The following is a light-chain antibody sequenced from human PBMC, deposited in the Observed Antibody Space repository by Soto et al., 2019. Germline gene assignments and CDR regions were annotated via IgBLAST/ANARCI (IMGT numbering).Light chain of an antibody. CDR2: AAS. V-gene: IGKV1-9*01. CDR3: QQLVT. J-gene: IGKJ1*01. CDR1: QGVSSY. Sequence: DIPLTQSPSFLSASVGDRVTITCRASQGVSSYLAWYQQKPGKAPNLLIYAASTLQSGVPSRFSGSESATEFTLTISSLQPEDFATYYCQQLVTFGQGTKVEIK.